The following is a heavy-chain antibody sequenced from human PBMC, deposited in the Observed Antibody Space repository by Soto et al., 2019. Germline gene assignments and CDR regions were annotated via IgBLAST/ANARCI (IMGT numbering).Heavy chain of an antibody. V-gene: IGHV1-69*13. Sequence: VKVSCKASGGTFSSYAISWVRHAPGQGLELMGGIIPIFGTANYAQKFQGRVTITADKSTSTAYMELSSLRSEDTAMYYCATTRDVDTAMVTSSRYYYYYGMDVWGQGTTVTVSS. CDR2: IIPIFGTA. J-gene: IGHJ6*02. CDR1: GGTFSSYA. CDR3: ATTRDVDTAMVTSSRYYYYYGMDV. D-gene: IGHD5-18*01.